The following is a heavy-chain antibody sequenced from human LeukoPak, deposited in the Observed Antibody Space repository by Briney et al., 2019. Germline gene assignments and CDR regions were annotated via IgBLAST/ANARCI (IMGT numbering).Heavy chain of an antibody. CDR3: VTEPGYCTGGRCYGGWFDP. Sequence: PSETLSLTCAVYGGSFSGYYWSWIRQAPGKGLEWIGDINHSGNTNYNPSLKSRVTISVDTSKNQFSLKLSSVTAADTAVYYCVTEPGYCTGGRCYGGWFDPWGQGTLVTVSS. D-gene: IGHD2-15*01. V-gene: IGHV4-34*01. CDR2: INHSGNT. J-gene: IGHJ5*02. CDR1: GGSFSGYY.